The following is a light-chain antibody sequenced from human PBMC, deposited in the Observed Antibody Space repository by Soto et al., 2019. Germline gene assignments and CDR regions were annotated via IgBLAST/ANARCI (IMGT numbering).Light chain of an antibody. CDR1: QSVSSSY. CDR2: GAS. J-gene: IGKJ1*01. V-gene: IGKV3-20*01. Sequence: EIVLTQSPGTLSLSPGERATLSCRASQSVSSSYLAWYQQKPGQAPRLRIYGASSRATGIPDRFSGSGSGTDFTLTISRLEPEDFALYYCQQYGSSLWTFGQGTTVELK. CDR3: QQYGSSLWT.